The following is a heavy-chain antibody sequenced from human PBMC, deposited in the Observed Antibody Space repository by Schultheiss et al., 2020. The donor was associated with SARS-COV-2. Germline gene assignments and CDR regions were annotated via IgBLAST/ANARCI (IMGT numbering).Heavy chain of an antibody. D-gene: IGHD2-2*01. V-gene: IGHV4-61*05. CDR2: IYYSGST. J-gene: IGHJ5*02. Sequence: SETLSLTCTVSGGSISSSSYYWSWIRQPPGKGLEWIGYIYYSGSTYYNPSLKSRVTISVDTSKNQFSLKLSSVTAADTAVYYCARALVPAAQNWFDPWGQGTLVTVSS. CDR1: GGSISSSSYY. CDR3: ARALVPAAQNWFDP.